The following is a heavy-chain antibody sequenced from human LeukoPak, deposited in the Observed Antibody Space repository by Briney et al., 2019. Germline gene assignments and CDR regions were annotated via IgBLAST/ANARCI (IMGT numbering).Heavy chain of an antibody. CDR3: ARVSDGRAFDY. D-gene: IGHD1-26*01. CDR2: IYSGGST. CDR1: GFTVSSNY. J-gene: IGHJ4*02. Sequence: PGGSLRLSCAASGFTVSSNYMSWVRQAPGKGLEWVSVIYSGGSTYYADSVKGRFTISRDNSKKTLYLQMNSLRPEDTAVYYCARVSDGRAFDYWGQGTLVTVSS. V-gene: IGHV3-66*02.